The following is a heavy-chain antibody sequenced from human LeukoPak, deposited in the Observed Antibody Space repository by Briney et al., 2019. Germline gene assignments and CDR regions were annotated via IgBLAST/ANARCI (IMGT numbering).Heavy chain of an antibody. CDR1: GFTLSSYW. Sequence: GGSLRLSCAASGFTLSSYWMHWVRQAPGKGLVWVSRINSDGSSTSYADSVKGRFTISRDNARNTLYLQMNSLRAEDTAVYYCARADGVLGSMDVWGQGTTVTVSS. D-gene: IGHD4-17*01. CDR2: INSDGSST. J-gene: IGHJ6*02. V-gene: IGHV3-74*01. CDR3: ARADGVLGSMDV.